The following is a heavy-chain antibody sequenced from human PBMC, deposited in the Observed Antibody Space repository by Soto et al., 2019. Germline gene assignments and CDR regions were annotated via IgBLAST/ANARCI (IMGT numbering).Heavy chain of an antibody. J-gene: IGHJ6*04. V-gene: IGHV2-5*02. CDR1: GFSLSTSGVG. CDR3: AHLEVTGWPSKWFGKLEVDV. CDR2: IYWDDDK. Sequence: PTLVSPTQTLTLTCTFSGFSLSTSGVGVGWIRQPPGKALEWLALIYWDDDKRYSLSLKSRLTITKDTSKNQVVLTMTNMDPVDTATYYCAHLEVTGWPSKWFGKLEVDVWGKGTTVTVSS. D-gene: IGHD3-10*01.